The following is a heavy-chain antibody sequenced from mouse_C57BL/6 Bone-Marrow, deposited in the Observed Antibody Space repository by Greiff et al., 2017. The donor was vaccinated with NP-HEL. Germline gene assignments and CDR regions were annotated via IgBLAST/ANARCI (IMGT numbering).Heavy chain of an antibody. D-gene: IGHD1-1*01. CDR3: ERRESRYGAWFAY. CDR1: GYTFTSYW. V-gene: IGHV1-59*01. CDR2: IDPSDSYT. Sequence: VQLQQPGAELVRPGTSVKLSCKASGYTFTSYWMHWVKQRPGQGLEWIGVIDPSDSYTNYNQKFKGKATLTVDTSSSTAYMQLSSLTSEDSAVYYCERRESRYGAWFAYWGQGTLVTVSA. J-gene: IGHJ3*01.